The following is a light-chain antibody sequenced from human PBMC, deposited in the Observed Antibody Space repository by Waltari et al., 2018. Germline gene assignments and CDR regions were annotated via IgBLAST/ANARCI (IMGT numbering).Light chain of an antibody. CDR1: QRVGANY. CDR2: DTS. CDR3: HHCGYSPRT. J-gene: IGKJ2*02. Sequence: EVVLTQFPDTLPLSPGERAVLFCKASQRVGANYLAWYQQKPGQAPRLLIYDTSSRAADLPGRFSGGGSGTDFPLAISRLEPEDFAVYCCHHCGYSPRTFGQGTVLEIK. V-gene: IGKV3-20*01.